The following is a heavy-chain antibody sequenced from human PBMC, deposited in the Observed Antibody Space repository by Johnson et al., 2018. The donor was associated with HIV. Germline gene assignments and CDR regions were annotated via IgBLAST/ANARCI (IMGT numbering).Heavy chain of an antibody. CDR3: GRAKGNSYYGSGHDAFDI. J-gene: IGHJ3*02. CDR2: LYSGGST. V-gene: IGHV3-66*02. Sequence: VQSVESGGGLVQPGGSLRLSCAASGFTVSSNYMTWVRQAPGKGLVWVSILYSGGSTYYADSVTGRFSISRDNSKNTLFLQLNSLRAEDTAVYYCGRAKGNSYYGSGHDAFDIWGRGTIVTVSS. D-gene: IGHD3-10*01. CDR1: GFTVSSNY.